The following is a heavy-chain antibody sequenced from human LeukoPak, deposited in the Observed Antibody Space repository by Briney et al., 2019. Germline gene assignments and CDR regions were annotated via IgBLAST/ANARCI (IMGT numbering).Heavy chain of an antibody. D-gene: IGHD2-2*01. V-gene: IGHV5-51*01. CDR3: ARHSSPYCSSTSCYARFDP. CDR2: IYPGDSDT. Sequence: GESLKISCKGSGYSFTSYWIGWVRQMPGKGLEWMGIIYPGDSDTRYSPSFQGPVTISADKSISTAYLQWSSLKASDTAMYYCARHSSPYCSSTSCYARFDPWGQGTLVTVSS. J-gene: IGHJ5*02. CDR1: GYSFTSYW.